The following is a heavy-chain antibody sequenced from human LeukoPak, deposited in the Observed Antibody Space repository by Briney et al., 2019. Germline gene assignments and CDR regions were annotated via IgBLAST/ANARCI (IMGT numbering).Heavy chain of an antibody. Sequence: GRSLRLSCAASGFTFEDYAMTWSRKAPGKALEWVPGISWNSGSIGYADSVKGRFTISRDNAKNSLYLQMNSLRAEDTALYYCAKGRYFDWLSVFDYRGQGTLVTVSS. CDR3: AKGRYFDWLSVFDY. CDR2: ISWNSGSI. CDR1: GFTFEDYA. D-gene: IGHD3-9*01. V-gene: IGHV3-9*01. J-gene: IGHJ4*02.